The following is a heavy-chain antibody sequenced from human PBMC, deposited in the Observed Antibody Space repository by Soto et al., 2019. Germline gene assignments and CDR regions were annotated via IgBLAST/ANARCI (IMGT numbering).Heavy chain of an antibody. CDR3: ATWHEREHAYDV. D-gene: IGHD1-1*01. CDR1: GLTVSGKKY. V-gene: IGHV3-53*01. CDR2: LYDVDGS. Sequence: GGSLRLSCAASGLTVSGKKYVAWVRQAPGRGLEWVSALYDVDGSFYADSVKGRFTTSSDSSKTTVYLQMNGLRPDDTAVYYCATWHEREHAYDVWGQGTTVTVSS. J-gene: IGHJ3*01.